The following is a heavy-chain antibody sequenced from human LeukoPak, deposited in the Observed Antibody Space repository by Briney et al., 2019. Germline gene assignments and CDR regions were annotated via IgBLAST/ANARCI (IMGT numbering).Heavy chain of an antibody. CDR2: INPSGGST. D-gene: IGHD6-13*01. J-gene: IGHJ4*02. CDR1: GYTFTSYY. Sequence: ASVKVSCKASGYTFTSYYMHWVRQAPGQGLEWMGIINPSGGSTSYAQKFQGRVTMTRDMSTSTVYMELSSLRSEDTAVYYCAREPHSSSWYEVNPRSLDYWGQGTLVTVSS. CDR3: AREPHSSSWYEVNPRSLDY. V-gene: IGHV1-46*01.